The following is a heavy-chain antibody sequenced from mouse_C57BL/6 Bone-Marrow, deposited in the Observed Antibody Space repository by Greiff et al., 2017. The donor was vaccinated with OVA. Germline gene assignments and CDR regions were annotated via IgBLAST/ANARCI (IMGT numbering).Heavy chain of an antibody. CDR2: LNPSTGGT. CDR3: ARGGYDYDERDWYFDV. CDR1: GYSFTGYY. J-gene: IGHJ1*03. Sequence: VQLQQSGPELVKPGASVKISCKASGYSFTGYYMNWVKQSPEKSLEWIGELNPSTGGTTYNQKFKAKATLTVDKSSSTAYMQLKSLTSEDSAVYYCARGGYDYDERDWYFDVWGTGTTVTVSS. D-gene: IGHD2-4*01. V-gene: IGHV1-42*01.